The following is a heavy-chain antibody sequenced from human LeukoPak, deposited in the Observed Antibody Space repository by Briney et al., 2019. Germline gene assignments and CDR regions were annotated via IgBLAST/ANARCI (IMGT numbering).Heavy chain of an antibody. CDR1: GYTFTSYA. CDR2: ISGHNGHT. Sequence: ASVKVSCKASGYTFTSYAINRVRQAPGQGLEWMGWISGHNGHTNYVQKMQGRVTMTTDTSTNTAYMELRNLTSDDTAVYYCARGPGIAVAGVFDYWGQGSLVTVPS. D-gene: IGHD6-19*01. J-gene: IGHJ4*02. CDR3: ARGPGIAVAGVFDY. V-gene: IGHV1-18*04.